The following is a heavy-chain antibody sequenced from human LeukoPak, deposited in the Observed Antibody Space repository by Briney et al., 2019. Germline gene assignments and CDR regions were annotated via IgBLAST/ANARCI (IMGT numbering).Heavy chain of an antibody. CDR3: ARWADKSGTSSRVAFDI. J-gene: IGHJ3*02. V-gene: IGHV4-4*07. Sequence: SETLSLTCTVSGGSINSNYWTWIRQPAGKGLEWIGRIYTTGSTNYNPSLQSRVSMSVDPSKNQFSLNVTSVTAADTAVYYCARWADKSGTSSRVAFDIWGQGTMVTVSS. D-gene: IGHD6-6*01. CDR2: IYTTGST. CDR1: GGSINSNY.